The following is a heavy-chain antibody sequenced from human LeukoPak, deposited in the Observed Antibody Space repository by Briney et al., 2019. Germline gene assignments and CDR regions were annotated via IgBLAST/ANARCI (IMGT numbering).Heavy chain of an antibody. CDR3: ARDLGGRFVLFDP. CDR1: GGSVSSGSYY. V-gene: IGHV4-61*01. J-gene: IGHJ5*02. CDR2: IYYSGST. D-gene: IGHD3-16*01. Sequence: NPSETLSLTCTVSGGSVSSGSYYWSWIPQPPGKGLEWIGYIYYSGSTIYNPSLKSRVTISLDTDKNQFALKQSAVPAADTAVYYCARDLGGRFVLFDPWGQGTLVSVSS.